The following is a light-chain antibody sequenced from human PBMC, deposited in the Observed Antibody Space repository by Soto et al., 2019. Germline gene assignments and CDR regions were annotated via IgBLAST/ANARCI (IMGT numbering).Light chain of an antibody. CDR3: QQSYRTPT. CDR1: QSISSY. CDR2: GAS. J-gene: IGKJ5*01. V-gene: IGKV1-39*01. Sequence: DIQMTQSPSPLSASVGDRVTITCRASQSISSYLNWYQQKPGKAPKLLIYGASTLQSGVPSRFSGSGSGTDYTLTISSLQPEDFATYYCQQSYRTPTFGQGTRLEIK.